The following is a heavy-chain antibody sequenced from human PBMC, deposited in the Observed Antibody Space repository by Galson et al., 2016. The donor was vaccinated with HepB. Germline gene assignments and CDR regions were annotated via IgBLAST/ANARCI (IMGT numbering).Heavy chain of an antibody. Sequence: SLRLSCAGSGFTFSTNWMSWVRQAPGKGLEWVANIKEDGSEKYYVDSVKGRFTISRDNAKNSLFLQMNSLRAEDTAVYYCARDSGYCNNFDCKGNAFDRWGQGTMVTVSS. D-gene: IGHD2-8*01. J-gene: IGHJ3*02. CDR2: IKEDGSEK. CDR3: ARDSGYCNNFDCKGNAFDR. V-gene: IGHV3-7*04. CDR1: GFTFSTNW.